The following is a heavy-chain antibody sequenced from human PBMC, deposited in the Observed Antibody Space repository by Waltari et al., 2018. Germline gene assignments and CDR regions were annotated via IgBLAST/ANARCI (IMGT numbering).Heavy chain of an antibody. J-gene: IGHJ4*02. CDR2: ISYSGST. D-gene: IGHD6-13*01. Sequence: QLQLQESGPGLVKPSETLSLTCTVSGGSISSSSYYWGWIRQPPGKGLEWIGSISYSGSTYYNPSLKSRVTISVDTSKIQFSLKLSSVTAADTAVYYCAREVVAAEDYWGQGTLVTVSS. CDR1: GGSISSSSYY. V-gene: IGHV4-39*07. CDR3: AREVVAAEDY.